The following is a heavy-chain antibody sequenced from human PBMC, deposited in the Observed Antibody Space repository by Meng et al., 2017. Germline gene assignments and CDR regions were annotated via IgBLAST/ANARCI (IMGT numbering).Heavy chain of an antibody. CDR2: IYYSGST. CDR1: GGSVSSGSYY. V-gene: IGHV4-61*01. Sequence: QGPPEESGPGLVRPSETLHLTCPVSGGSVSSGSYYWSWIRQPPGKGLEWIGYIYYSGSTNYNPSLKSRVTISVDTSKNQFSLKLSSVTAADTAVYYCARGLTYYYDSSGYYFDYWGQGTLVTVSS. D-gene: IGHD3-22*01. J-gene: IGHJ4*02. CDR3: ARGLTYYYDSSGYYFDY.